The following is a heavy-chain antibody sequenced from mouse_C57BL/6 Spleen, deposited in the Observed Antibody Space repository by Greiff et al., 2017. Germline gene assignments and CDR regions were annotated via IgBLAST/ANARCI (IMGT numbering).Heavy chain of an antibody. CDR2: INPNNGGT. V-gene: IGHV1-26*01. J-gene: IGHJ3*01. D-gene: IGHD1-1*01. CDR3: ARRVTTVAFAY. Sequence: EVQLQQSGPELVKPGASVKISCKASGYTFTDYYMNWVKQSHGKSLEWIGDINPNNGGTSYNQKFKGKATLTVDKSSSTAYMELRSLTSEDSAVYYWARRVTTVAFAYWGQGTLVTVSA. CDR1: GYTFTDYY.